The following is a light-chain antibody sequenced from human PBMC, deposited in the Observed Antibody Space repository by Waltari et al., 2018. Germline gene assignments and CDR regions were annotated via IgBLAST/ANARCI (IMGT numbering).Light chain of an antibody. CDR3: CSYAGRTTFVL. V-gene: IGLV2-23*03. CDR1: SNDIGTYNL. Sequence: QSALTQPASVSGSPGQSITISCIGTSNDIGTYNLVSWYQQHPGKAPKLIIYEGTRRPSGVSDRVAGSRSGNAASLTISGLQTEDEADYCCCSYAGRTTFVLLGGGTKLTVL. CDR2: EGT. J-gene: IGLJ2*01.